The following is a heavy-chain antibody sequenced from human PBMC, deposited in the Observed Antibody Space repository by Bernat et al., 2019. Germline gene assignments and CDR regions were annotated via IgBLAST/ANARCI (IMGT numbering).Heavy chain of an antibody. D-gene: IGHD1-26*01. CDR1: GYSFTSYW. V-gene: IGHV5-51*01. J-gene: IGHJ4*02. CDR3: ARLRGRCGFSYYFDY. Sequence: EVQLVQSGAEVKKPGESLKISCKGSGYSFTSYWIGWVRQMPGKGLEWMGTIYPGDSDTRYSPSFQGQVTISANKSISTVYLEWSSLKDSDTAMYYCARLRGRCGFSYYFDYRGQGTVVTVSS. CDR2: IYPGDSDT.